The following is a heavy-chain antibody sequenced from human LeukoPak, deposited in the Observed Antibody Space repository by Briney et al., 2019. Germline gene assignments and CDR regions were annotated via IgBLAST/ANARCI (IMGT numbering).Heavy chain of an antibody. J-gene: IGHJ4*02. D-gene: IGHD2-2*02. V-gene: IGHV3-23*01. CDR3: AKGGDIVVVPAAIGAHFDY. CDR2: ISASGGST. CDR1: GFTFSSYA. Sequence: GGSLRLSCAASGFTFSSYAMNWVRQAPGKGLEWVSSISASGGSTYYADSVKGRFTISRDNSKNTLYLQMNSLRAEDTAVYYCAKGGDIVVVPAAIGAHFDYWGQGTLVTVSS.